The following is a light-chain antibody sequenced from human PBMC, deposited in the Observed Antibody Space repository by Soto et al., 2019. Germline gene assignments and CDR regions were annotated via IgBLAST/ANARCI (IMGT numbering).Light chain of an antibody. CDR3: QQYNNWPYT. V-gene: IGKV3-11*01. CDR2: DAS. Sequence: EIVLTQSPATLSLSPGGRATLSCRASQSVSSYLAWYQQKPGQAPRLLIYDASNRATGIPARFSGSGSGTDFTLTISSLQSEDFAVYYCQQYNNWPYTFGQGTKLEIK. CDR1: QSVSSY. J-gene: IGKJ2*01.